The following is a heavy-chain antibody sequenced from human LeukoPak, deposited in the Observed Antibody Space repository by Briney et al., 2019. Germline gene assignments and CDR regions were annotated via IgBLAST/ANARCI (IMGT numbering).Heavy chain of an antibody. J-gene: IGHJ5*02. CDR1: GFTFSIYT. CDR2: ISSSSSYI. D-gene: IGHD4-17*01. Sequence: GGSLRLSCAASGFTFSIYTMNWVRQAPGKGLDWVSSISSSSSYIYYADSVKGRFTISRDNAKNSLYLQMNSLRAEDTAVYYCARTSYGDYGWFDPWGQGTLVTVSS. CDR3: ARTSYGDYGWFDP. V-gene: IGHV3-21*01.